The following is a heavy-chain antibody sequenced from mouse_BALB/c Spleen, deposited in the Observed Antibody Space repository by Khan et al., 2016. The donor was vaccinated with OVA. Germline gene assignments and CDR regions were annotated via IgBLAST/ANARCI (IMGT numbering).Heavy chain of an antibody. D-gene: IGHD4-1*01. Sequence: EVELVESGGDLVKSGGSLKLSCAASGFTFSPYSMSWVRQTPDKRLEWVATISSDGDYTYYPDSVKGRFNISRDNAKNTLYLQMSTLKSDDTAMHYCATHLTGSFAYWGQGTLVTVSA. V-gene: IGHV5-6*01. J-gene: IGHJ3*01. CDR1: GFTFSPYS. CDR2: ISSDGDYT. CDR3: ATHLTGSFAY.